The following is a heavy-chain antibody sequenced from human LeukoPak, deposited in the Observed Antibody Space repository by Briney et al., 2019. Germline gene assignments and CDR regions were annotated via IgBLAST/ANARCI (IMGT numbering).Heavy chain of an antibody. CDR3: ATEYRDSSGWYGAFDI. CDR1: GFTLINAW. Sequence: PGGSLRLFCAASGFTLINAWMSGVRQAPGRGGEWVGRIKSKSDRGTTDYAAPVKGRFTISRDESKNPLYLQMDSLQTDDTAVYYCATEYRDSSGWYGAFDIWGQGTMVTVSS. CDR2: IKSKSDRGTT. J-gene: IGHJ3*02. V-gene: IGHV3-15*01. D-gene: IGHD6-19*01.